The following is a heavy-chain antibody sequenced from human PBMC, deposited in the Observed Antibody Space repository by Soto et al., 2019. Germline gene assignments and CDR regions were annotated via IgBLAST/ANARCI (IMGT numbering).Heavy chain of an antibody. CDR1: GGSISSYY. J-gene: IGHJ6*03. Sequence: SETLSLTCTVSGGSISSYYWSWIRQPPGKGLEWIGYIYYSGSTNYNPSLKSRVTISVDTSKNQFSLKLSSVTAADTAVYYCARLGEDCSGGSCYSVYYYYYMDVWGKGTTVT. D-gene: IGHD2-15*01. CDR3: ARLGEDCSGGSCYSVYYYYYMDV. CDR2: IYYSGST. V-gene: IGHV4-59*08.